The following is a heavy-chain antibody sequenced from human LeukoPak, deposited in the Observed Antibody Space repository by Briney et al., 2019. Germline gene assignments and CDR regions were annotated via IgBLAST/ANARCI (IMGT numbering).Heavy chain of an antibody. Sequence: ASVKVSCKASGYAFTSYAMHWVRQAPGQRLEWMGWINAGNDNTKCSQKFQGRVTITRDTSARTAYMELSSLRSEDTAVYYCARGSLSSRDFDYWGQGTLVTVSS. CDR2: INAGNDNT. J-gene: IGHJ4*02. CDR1: GYAFTSYA. V-gene: IGHV1-3*01. CDR3: ARGSLSSRDFDY. D-gene: IGHD6-13*01.